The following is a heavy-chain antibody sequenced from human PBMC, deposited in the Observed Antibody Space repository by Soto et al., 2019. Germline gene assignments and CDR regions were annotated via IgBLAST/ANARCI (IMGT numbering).Heavy chain of an antibody. CDR2: ISYDGSNK. D-gene: IGHD6-19*01. V-gene: IGHV3-30-3*01. CDR3: ARDSKQQWLVPFDD. J-gene: IGHJ4*02. Sequence: GGSLRLSCAASGFTFSSYAMHWVRQAPGKGLEWVAVISYDGSNKYYADSVKGRFTISRDNSKNTLYLQMNSLRAEDTAVYYCARDSKQQWLVPFDDWGQGTLVTVSS. CDR1: GFTFSSYA.